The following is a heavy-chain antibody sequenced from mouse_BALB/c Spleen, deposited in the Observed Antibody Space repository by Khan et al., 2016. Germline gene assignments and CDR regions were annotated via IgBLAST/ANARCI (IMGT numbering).Heavy chain of an antibody. Sequence: VQLQQSGPELVKPGASVKVSCKASGYTFTSYNMYWVKQSHGKNLEWIGYIDPYNGSTSYNQKLKGKATLTVDKSSSTAYMHLNSLTSEDAAVYYCASDLLWYAMDYWGQGTSVTVSS. CDR3: ASDLLWYAMDY. D-gene: IGHD2-1*01. V-gene: IGHV1S135*01. CDR2: IDPYNGST. CDR1: GYTFTSYN. J-gene: IGHJ4*01.